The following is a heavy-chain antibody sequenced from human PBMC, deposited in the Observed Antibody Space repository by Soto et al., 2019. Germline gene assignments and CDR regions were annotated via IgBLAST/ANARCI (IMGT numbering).Heavy chain of an antibody. D-gene: IGHD3-3*01. J-gene: IGHJ4*02. V-gene: IGHV3-15*01. Sequence: GGSLRLSCAASGFTFSNAWMSWVRQAPGKGLEWVGRIKSKTDGGTTDYAAPVKGRFTISRDDSKNTLYLQMNSLKTEDTAVYYCTTDPPLLRFLEWLLYHDYWGQGTLVTVSS. CDR1: GFTFSNAW. CDR2: IKSKTDGGTT. CDR3: TTDPPLLRFLEWLLYHDY.